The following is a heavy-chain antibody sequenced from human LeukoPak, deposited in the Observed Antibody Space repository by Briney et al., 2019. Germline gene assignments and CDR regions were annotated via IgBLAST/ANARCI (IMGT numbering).Heavy chain of an antibody. V-gene: IGHV3-23*01. CDR1: GFTFSSYA. J-gene: IGHJ4*02. CDR3: ARGLRYSTGWWYFDC. Sequence: GGSLRLSCAASGFTFSSYAMSWVRQAPGKGLEWVSAISGSGGSTYYADSVKGRFTISRDNSKNTLYLQMNNLRAEDTAVYYCARGLRYSTGWWYFDCWGQGTLVTVSS. CDR2: ISGSGGST. D-gene: IGHD6-19*01.